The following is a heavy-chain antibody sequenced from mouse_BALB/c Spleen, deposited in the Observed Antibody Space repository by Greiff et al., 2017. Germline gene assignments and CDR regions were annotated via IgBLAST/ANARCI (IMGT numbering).Heavy chain of an antibody. CDR2: IWAGGST. CDR1: GFSLTSYG. Sequence: VKLVESGPGLVAPSQSLSITCTVSGFSLTSYGVHWVRQPPGKGLEWLGVIWAGGSTNYNSALMSRLSISKDNSKSQVFLKMNSLQTDDTAMYYCARVPYYRYDAWFAYWGQGTLVTVSA. J-gene: IGHJ3*01. D-gene: IGHD2-14*01. CDR3: ARVPYYRYDAWFAY. V-gene: IGHV2-9*02.